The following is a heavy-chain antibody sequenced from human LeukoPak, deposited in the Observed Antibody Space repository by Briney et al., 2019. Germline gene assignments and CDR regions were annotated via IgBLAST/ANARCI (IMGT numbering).Heavy chain of an antibody. CDR3: AKDLPGIAVAGTAFDI. D-gene: IGHD6-19*01. CDR1: GFTFSSYA. J-gene: IGHJ3*02. V-gene: IGHV3-23*01. CDR2: ISGSGGST. Sequence: GGSLRLSCAASGFTFSSYAMSWVRQAPGKGLEWVSAISGSGGSTYYADSVKGRFTISRDNSKNTLYLQMNSLRAEDTAVYYCAKDLPGIAVAGTAFDIWGQGTMVTVSS.